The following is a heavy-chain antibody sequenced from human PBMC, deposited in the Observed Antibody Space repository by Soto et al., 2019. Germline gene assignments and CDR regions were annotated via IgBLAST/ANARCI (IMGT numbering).Heavy chain of an antibody. J-gene: IGHJ4*02. D-gene: IGHD2-21*01. CDR2: VFLNDAK. Sequence: QITLKESGPTLVKPTQTLTLTCTFSGFSFGVSGVGVGWIRQPPGRALEWLGLVFLNDAKRYSPSLESRLTLTQETSNNQVVLTVTNLDPGDTGTYYFARAYTYDFDHWGQGTLVTVSS. CDR3: ARAYTYDFDH. V-gene: IGHV2-5*01. CDR1: GFSFGVSGVG.